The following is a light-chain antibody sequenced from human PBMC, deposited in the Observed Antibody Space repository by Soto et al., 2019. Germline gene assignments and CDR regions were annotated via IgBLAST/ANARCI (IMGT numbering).Light chain of an antibody. V-gene: IGKV3-20*01. J-gene: IGKJ4*01. CDR1: QSVSSSY. CDR3: QQYGSSTLT. CDR2: GAS. Sequence: EIVWTQSPGTLSLSPGERATLSCRASQSVSSSYLAWYQKKPGQAPRLLIYGASSRATGIPDRFSGSGSGTDFNLTISRLETEDFAVYECQQYGSSTLTFGGGTKVDIK.